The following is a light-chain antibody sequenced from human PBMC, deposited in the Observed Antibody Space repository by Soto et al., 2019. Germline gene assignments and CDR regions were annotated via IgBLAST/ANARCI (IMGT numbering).Light chain of an antibody. CDR3: QQYNNWPRT. V-gene: IGKV3-15*01. CDR1: QYVGSW. Sequence: MTQSPSTLSGSVGDRATITCRASQYVGSWLAWHHQKPGQAPRLLIYGASTRATGNPARFSGSGSGTEFTLIITGLQSEDFAVYYCQQYNNWPRTFGQGTKVDIK. CDR2: GAS. J-gene: IGKJ1*01.